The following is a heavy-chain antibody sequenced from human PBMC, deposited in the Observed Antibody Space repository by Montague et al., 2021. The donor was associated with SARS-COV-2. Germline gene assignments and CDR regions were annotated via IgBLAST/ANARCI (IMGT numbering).Heavy chain of an antibody. CDR2: TYYRSKWYY. D-gene: IGHD6-13*01. Sequence: CAISGDSVSSNTAAWNWIRQSPSRGLEWLGRTYYRSKWYYDYAVXVKSRMTISPDTSKNQFSLQLSSVTPEDRVVYYCARDPRYSLSWSLDYWGQGTLVTVSS. CDR1: GDSVSSNTAA. CDR3: ARDPRYSLSWSLDY. V-gene: IGHV6-1*01. J-gene: IGHJ4*02.